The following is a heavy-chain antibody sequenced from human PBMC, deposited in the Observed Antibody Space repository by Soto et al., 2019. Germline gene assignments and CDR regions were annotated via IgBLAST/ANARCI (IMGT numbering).Heavy chain of an antibody. CDR2: INPNSGDT. D-gene: IGHD2-2*01. CDR1: GYTFTGYY. Sequence: SVKVSCKASGYTFTGYYMHWGRQVPVQGLEWMGWINPNSGDTNYVQEFQGRVTMTRDTSISTAYMELSRLRSDDTAVYYCASFPCSSSSCYFFYGMDVWGQGTTVTVYS. V-gene: IGHV1-2*02. J-gene: IGHJ6*02. CDR3: ASFPCSSSSCYFFYGMDV.